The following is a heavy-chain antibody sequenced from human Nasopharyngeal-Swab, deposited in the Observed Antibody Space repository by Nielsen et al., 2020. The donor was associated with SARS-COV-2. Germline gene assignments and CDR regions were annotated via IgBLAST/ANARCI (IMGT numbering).Heavy chain of an antibody. D-gene: IGHD3-9*01. Sequence: SETLSLTCAVYGGFFRGFYWSWIRKPPGKGLEWIGEINDSGSTNYNPSLPGRVTISVDTSKSQVSLKLNSATAADTAVYYCARGLRKVPIFPASQYYFDYCGQGILVAVSS. CDR1: GGFFRGFY. CDR3: ARGLRKVPIFPASQYYFDY. CDR2: INDSGST. V-gene: IGHV4-34*01. J-gene: IGHJ4*02.